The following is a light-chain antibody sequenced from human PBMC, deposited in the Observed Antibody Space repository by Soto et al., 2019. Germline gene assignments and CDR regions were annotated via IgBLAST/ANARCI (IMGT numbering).Light chain of an antibody. V-gene: IGLV1-40*01. CDR3: QSYDSSLSSSV. Sequence: QSVLTQPPSVSGAPGQRVTISCTGSSSNIGAGYDVHWYHQLPGTAPKLLIHGNRNRPSGVPDRFSGSKSGTSASLAITGLQAEDEADYYCQSYDSSLSSSVFGGGTKLTVL. CDR2: GNR. CDR1: SSNIGAGYD. J-gene: IGLJ2*01.